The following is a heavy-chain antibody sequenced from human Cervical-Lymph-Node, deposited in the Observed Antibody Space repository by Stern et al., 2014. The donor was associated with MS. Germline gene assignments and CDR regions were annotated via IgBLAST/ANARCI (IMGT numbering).Heavy chain of an antibody. CDR2: VGTTTTAI. CDR1: GFTFSSYS. Sequence: EVQLVESGGGLIQPGGSLRLSCAASGFTFSSYSMNWVRQDPGKGLEWLSYVGTTTTAIYYADSVKGRFTISRDNAESSLYLQMDSLRAEDTAVYYCARDHLYSFDYWGQGTLVTVSS. V-gene: IGHV3-48*01. CDR3: ARDHLYSFDY. J-gene: IGHJ4*02.